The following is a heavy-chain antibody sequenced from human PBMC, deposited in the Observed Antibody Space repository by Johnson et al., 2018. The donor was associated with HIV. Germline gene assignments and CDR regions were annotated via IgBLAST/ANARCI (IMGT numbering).Heavy chain of an antibody. CDR3: ARDFGLEWELDGAFDI. Sequence: VQLVESGGGVVRPGGSLRLSCAASGFTFDDYGMSWVRQAPGKVLEWVSGINWNGGSTGYADSVKGRFTISRDNAKNSLYLQMNSLRAEDTALYYCARDFGLEWELDGAFDIWGQGTMVTVSS. CDR1: GFTFDDYG. V-gene: IGHV3-20*04. J-gene: IGHJ3*02. CDR2: INWNGGST. D-gene: IGHD1-26*01.